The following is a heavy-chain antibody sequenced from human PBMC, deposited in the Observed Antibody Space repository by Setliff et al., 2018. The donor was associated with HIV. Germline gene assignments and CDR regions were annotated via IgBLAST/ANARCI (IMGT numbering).Heavy chain of an antibody. CDR2: IYYSGST. D-gene: IGHD1-26*01. V-gene: IGHV4-39*01. Sequence: SETLSLTCTVSGGSISSSSYYWGWIRQPPGKGLEWIGSIYYSGSTYYNPSLKSRVTISVDTSKNQFSLKLSSVTAADTAVYYCARVKIVGFSGLFFDPWGQGTPVTVSS. J-gene: IGHJ5*02. CDR1: GGSISSSSYY. CDR3: ARVKIVGFSGLFFDP.